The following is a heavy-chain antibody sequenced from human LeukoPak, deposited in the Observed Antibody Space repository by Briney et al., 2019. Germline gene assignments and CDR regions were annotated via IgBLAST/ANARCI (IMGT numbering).Heavy chain of an antibody. J-gene: IGHJ4*02. V-gene: IGHV3-23*01. CDR2: ISGSGGST. Sequence: TGRSLRLSCAAFGFTFSSYAMSWVRQAPGKGLEWVSAISGSGGSTYYADSVKGRFTISRDNSKNTLYLQMNSLRAEDTAVYYCAKTRLGGIATVWGQGTLVTVSS. CDR1: GFTFSSYA. CDR3: AKTRLGGIATV. D-gene: IGHD6-25*01.